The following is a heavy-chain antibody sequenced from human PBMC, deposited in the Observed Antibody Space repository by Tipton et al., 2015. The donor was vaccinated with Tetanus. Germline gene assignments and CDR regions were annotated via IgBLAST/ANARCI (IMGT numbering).Heavy chain of an antibody. D-gene: IGHD2-15*01. Sequence: QLVQSGGGVVQPGRSLRLSCAASGFRFSYSGMHWVRQAPGKGLEWVAVIASDGKNERYADSVKGRFIISRDNSKNTLYLQMNSLRPEDTAVYYCAKEFQRARIRFFDSWGQGTQVTASS. CDR2: IASDGKNE. J-gene: IGHJ4*02. V-gene: IGHV3-30*18. CDR1: GFRFSYSG. CDR3: AKEFQRARIRFFDS.